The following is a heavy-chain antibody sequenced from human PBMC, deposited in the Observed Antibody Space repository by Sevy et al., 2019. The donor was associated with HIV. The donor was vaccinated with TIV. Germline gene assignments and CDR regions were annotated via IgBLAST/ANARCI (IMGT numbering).Heavy chain of an antibody. CDR2: ISSSGSTI. D-gene: IGHD6-13*01. Sequence: GGSLRLSCAASGFTFSDYYMSWIRQAPGKGLEWVSYISSSGSTIYYADSVKGRFTISRDNAKNSLYRQMNSLRAEDTAVYYCAGDSGGIAAAGISAGWFDPWGQGTLVTVSS. CDR1: GFTFSDYY. V-gene: IGHV3-11*01. J-gene: IGHJ5*02. CDR3: AGDSGGIAAAGISAGWFDP.